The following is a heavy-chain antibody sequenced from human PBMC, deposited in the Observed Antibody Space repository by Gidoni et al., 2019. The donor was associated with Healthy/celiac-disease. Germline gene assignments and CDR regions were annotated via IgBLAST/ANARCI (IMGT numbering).Heavy chain of an antibody. V-gene: IGHV5-51*01. CDR2: IYPGDSHT. D-gene: IGHD6-19*01. J-gene: IGHJ4*02. Sequence: EVQLVQSGAEVKKPGESLTISWTGYGYSFTSYWIGWVRQMPGKGLEWMGIIYPGDSHTRYSPSVQGQVTISADNSISTAYLQCSILKASDTAMYYCARQGAVAGHFDYWGQGTLVTVSS. CDR3: ARQGAVAGHFDY. CDR1: GYSFTSYW.